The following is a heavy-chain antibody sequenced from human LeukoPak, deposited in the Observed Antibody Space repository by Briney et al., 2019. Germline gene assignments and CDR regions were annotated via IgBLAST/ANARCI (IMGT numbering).Heavy chain of an antibody. CDR2: IKPDGSQK. D-gene: IGHD1-26*01. CDR1: GFTFSTYW. CDR3: ARGWSYALGL. Sequence: GGSLRLSGAASGFTFSTYWIHWVRQAPGKGLEWVASIKPDGSQKFYVDSVKGRFTISRDNAKNSLDLQMNTLRVDDTAVYYCARGWSYALGLWGQGTLVTVSS. J-gene: IGHJ5*02. V-gene: IGHV3-7*01.